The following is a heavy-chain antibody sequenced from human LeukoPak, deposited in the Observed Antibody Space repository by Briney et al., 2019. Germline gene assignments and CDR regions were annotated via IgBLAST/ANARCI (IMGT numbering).Heavy chain of an antibody. D-gene: IGHD1-26*01. J-gene: IGHJ4*02. CDR3: ATGGVGATSPLFIDY. CDR1: GFTFSSYS. V-gene: IGHV3-21*01. Sequence: TGGSLRLSCAASGFTFSSYSMNWVRQAPGKGLEWVSFISSSNSYIYHADSMKGRFTISRDNPKSSLFLQMNSLRAEDPAVYYCATGGVGATSPLFIDYWGQGTLVTVSS. CDR2: ISSSNSYI.